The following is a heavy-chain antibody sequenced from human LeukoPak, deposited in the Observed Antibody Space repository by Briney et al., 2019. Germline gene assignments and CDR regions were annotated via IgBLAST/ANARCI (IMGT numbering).Heavy chain of an antibody. CDR3: ARDLAAYCGGDCYRYFDY. CDR2: IKQEGSEK. D-gene: IGHD2-21*01. J-gene: IGHJ4*02. Sequence: GGSLRLSCAASGFTFSIYWMSWVRQAPGKGLEGVANIKQEGSEKYYVDSVKGRFTISRGNAKNSLYLQMNSLRAEDTAVYYCARDLAAYCGGDCYRYFDYWGQGTLVTVSS. V-gene: IGHV3-7*01. CDR1: GFTFSIYW.